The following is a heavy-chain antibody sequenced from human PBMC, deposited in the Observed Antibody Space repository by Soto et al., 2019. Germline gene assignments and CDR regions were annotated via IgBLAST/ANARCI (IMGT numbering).Heavy chain of an antibody. CDR3: ASARESGGGVDS. D-gene: IGHD1-26*01. CDR2: IYYTGST. J-gene: IGHJ4*02. Sequence: QVQLQESGPGLVKPSETLSLSCTVSGGSVSSGDYYWSWIRQPPGKGLEYIGYIYYTGSTNYNLYLKSRVTISVDTSKNQFSLKLSSVTAADTAVYYCASARESGGGVDSWGQGTLVTVSS. V-gene: IGHV4-61*08. CDR1: GGSVSSGDYY.